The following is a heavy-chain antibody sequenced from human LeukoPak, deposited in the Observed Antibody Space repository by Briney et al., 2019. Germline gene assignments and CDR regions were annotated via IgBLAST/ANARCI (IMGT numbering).Heavy chain of an antibody. J-gene: IGHJ4*02. D-gene: IGHD6-13*01. CDR2: ISGSGGST. Sequence: GGSLRLSCAASGFTFSSYAMSWVRQAPGKGLEWVSAISGSGGSTYYADSVKGRFTISRDNSKNTLYLQMNSLRAEDTAVYYCAKRLMVSTKRYSSSWYSFDYWGQGTLVTVSS. CDR1: GFTFSSYA. V-gene: IGHV3-23*01. CDR3: AKRLMVSTKRYSSSWYSFDY.